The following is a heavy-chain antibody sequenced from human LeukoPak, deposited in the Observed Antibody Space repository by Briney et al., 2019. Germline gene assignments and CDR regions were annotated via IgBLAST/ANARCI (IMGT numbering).Heavy chain of an antibody. V-gene: IGHV1-24*01. D-gene: IGHD3-10*01. Sequence: ASVKVSCKVSGYTLTELSMHWVRQAPGKGVEWMGGFDPEDGETIYAQKFQGRVTMTEDTSTDTAYMELSSLRSEDTAVYYCATVYYYGSGSYYNPLDYWGQGTLVTVSS. CDR1: GYTLTELS. CDR3: ATVYYYGSGSYYNPLDY. CDR2: FDPEDGET. J-gene: IGHJ4*02.